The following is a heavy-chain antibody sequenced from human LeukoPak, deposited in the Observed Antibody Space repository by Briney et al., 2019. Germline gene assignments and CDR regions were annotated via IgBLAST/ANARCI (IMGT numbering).Heavy chain of an antibody. CDR1: GGSITSYH. J-gene: IGHJ3*01. V-gene: IGHV4-59*08. CDR2: IYYSGST. Sequence: ASETLSLTCTVSGGSITSYHWSWIRQPPGKGLEWIGYIYYSGSTNYNPSLLSRVTISVDTSKNQFSLKLRSVTAADTAVYYCARPFSGSYSDAFDLWGQGTMVTVSS. D-gene: IGHD1-26*01. CDR3: ARPFSGSYSDAFDL.